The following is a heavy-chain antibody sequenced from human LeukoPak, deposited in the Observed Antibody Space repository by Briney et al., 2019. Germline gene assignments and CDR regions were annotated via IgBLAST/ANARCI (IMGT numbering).Heavy chain of an antibody. V-gene: IGHV3-53*01. Sequence: GGSLRLSCAASGFTVDSNYLSWVRQAPGKGLEWVSTIYTGGNTYYAASVKGRFTISRDFSKNTVFLHMNSLRAEDSAMYYCARGDDSGYYDYFDYWGQGALVTVSS. D-gene: IGHD3-22*01. CDR2: IYTGGNT. CDR1: GFTVDSNY. J-gene: IGHJ4*02. CDR3: ARGDDSGYYDYFDY.